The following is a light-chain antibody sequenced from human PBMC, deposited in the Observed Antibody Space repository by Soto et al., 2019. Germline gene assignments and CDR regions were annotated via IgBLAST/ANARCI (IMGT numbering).Light chain of an antibody. J-gene: IGKJ1*01. V-gene: IGKV4-1*01. Sequence: VMTQSPESLTVSLGERATINCRSSQSVLYSSDNKNYLAWYQQEPGQPPKLLISWASTRESGVPDRFSGSGSGTDFTLTISSLQAEDVAVYYCQQYYSTPPTLGQGTKVDIK. CDR3: QQYYSTPPT. CDR2: WAS. CDR1: QSVLYSSDNKNY.